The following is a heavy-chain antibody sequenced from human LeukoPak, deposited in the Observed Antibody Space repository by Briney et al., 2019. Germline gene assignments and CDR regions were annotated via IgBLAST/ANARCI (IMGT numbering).Heavy chain of an antibody. CDR3: ATDLGSDGYNA. Sequence: ASVTVSCQGSGYTLTELSMHWVRQAPGNGVEWMGGFDPEDGETIYAQKFQGRVTMTEDTSTDTAYMEPSSLRSEDTAVYYCATDLGSDGYNAWGEGTLVTVSS. D-gene: IGHD5-24*01. J-gene: IGHJ5*02. CDR2: FDPEDGET. CDR1: GYTLTELS. V-gene: IGHV1-24*01.